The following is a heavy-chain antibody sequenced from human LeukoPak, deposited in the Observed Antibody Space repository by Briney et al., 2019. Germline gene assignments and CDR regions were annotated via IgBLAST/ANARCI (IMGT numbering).Heavy chain of an antibody. V-gene: IGHV3-73*01. D-gene: IGHD2-21*01. CDR2: IRSKANSYAT. Sequence: GGSLRLSGAASGFTFSGSAMDWVRQASGKGLEWVGRIRSKANSYATAYAASVKGRFTVSRDDSKNTAYLQMNSLKTEYTAGYYCTTLHIVAGWDDYDFGMDVWGQGTTFIVSS. J-gene: IGHJ6*02. CDR1: GFTFSGSA. CDR3: TTLHIVAGWDDYDFGMDV.